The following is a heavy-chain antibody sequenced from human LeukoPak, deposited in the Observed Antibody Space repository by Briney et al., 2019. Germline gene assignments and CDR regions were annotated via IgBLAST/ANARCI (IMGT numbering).Heavy chain of an antibody. CDR2: INHSGST. CDR1: GGSFSGYY. Sequence: PSETLSLTCAVYGGSFSGYYWSWIRQPPGKGLEWIGEINHSGSTNYNPSLKSRVTISVDTSKNQFSLKLSSVTAADTAVYYCARDRTKHTVTTHFDLWGQGSLVVVSS. J-gene: IGHJ4*02. V-gene: IGHV4-34*01. D-gene: IGHD4-17*01. CDR3: ARDRTKHTVTTHFDL.